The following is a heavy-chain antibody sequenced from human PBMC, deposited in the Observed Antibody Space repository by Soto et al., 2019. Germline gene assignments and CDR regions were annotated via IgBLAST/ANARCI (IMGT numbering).Heavy chain of an antibody. CDR2: ISGSGGRT. V-gene: IGHV3-23*01. Sequence: GGSLRLSCAASGFTFSSYAMSWVRQAPGKGLEWVSGISGSGGRTYYADSVKGRFTISRDNSKDTLYLQMNSLRAEDTAVVYCAKGSDRLPAPNWFDPWGQGTLVTVSS. J-gene: IGHJ5*02. CDR1: GFTFSSYA. D-gene: IGHD3-10*01. CDR3: AKGSDRLPAPNWFDP.